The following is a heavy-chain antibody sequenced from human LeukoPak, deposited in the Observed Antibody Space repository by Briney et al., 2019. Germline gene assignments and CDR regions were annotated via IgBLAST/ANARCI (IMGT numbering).Heavy chain of an antibody. V-gene: IGHV1-18*01. Sequence: GESLKISCKGSGYSFTSYGISWVRQAPGQGLEWMGWISAYNGNTNHAQKLQGRVTMTTDTSTSTAYMELRSLRSDDTAVYYCARAADIAVAGYYFDYWGQGTLVTVSS. CDR2: ISAYNGNT. CDR1: GYSFTSYG. CDR3: ARAADIAVAGYYFDY. J-gene: IGHJ4*02. D-gene: IGHD6-19*01.